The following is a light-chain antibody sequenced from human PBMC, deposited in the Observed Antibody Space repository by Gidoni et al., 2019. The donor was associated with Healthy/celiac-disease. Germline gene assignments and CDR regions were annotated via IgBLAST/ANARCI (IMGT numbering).Light chain of an antibody. Sequence: DIQLTQSPSTLSASVGDRVTITCRASQSSSSWLAWYQQKPGKAPKLLIYKASSLESGVPSRFSGSGSGTEFTLTISSLQPDDFATYYCQQYNSYSYTFXQXTKLEIK. V-gene: IGKV1-5*03. CDR2: KAS. CDR1: QSSSSW. J-gene: IGKJ2*01. CDR3: QQYNSYSYT.